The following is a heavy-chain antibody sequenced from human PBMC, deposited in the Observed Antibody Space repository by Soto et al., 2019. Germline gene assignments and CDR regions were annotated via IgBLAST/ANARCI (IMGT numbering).Heavy chain of an antibody. Sequence: SETLSLTCAVYGGSFSDFYWTWIRQPPGKGLEWIGEINHSGSTNYNPSLKSRVTISVNTSKNQFSLKLSSVTAADTAVYYCAIYMSGDLWGYFQQWGQGTLVTVSS. CDR2: INHSGST. D-gene: IGHD2-21*01. V-gene: IGHV4-34*09. J-gene: IGHJ1*01. CDR3: AIYMSGDLWGYFQQ. CDR1: GGSFSDFY.